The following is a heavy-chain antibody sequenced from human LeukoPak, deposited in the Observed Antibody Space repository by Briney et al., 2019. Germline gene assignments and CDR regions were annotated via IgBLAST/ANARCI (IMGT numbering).Heavy chain of an antibody. CDR1: GYPFSTYW. V-gene: IGHV3-7*01. D-gene: IGHD4-17*01. Sequence: GGSLRLSCAASGYPFSTYWMSWVRQATGKGLEWVANIKQDGSQKYYVDSVKGRFTISRDNDKNSLFLQMKSLRAEDTAVYYCARVRDYGDYARHFDYWGQGTLVSVSS. J-gene: IGHJ4*02. CDR3: ARVRDYGDYARHFDY. CDR2: IKQDGSQK.